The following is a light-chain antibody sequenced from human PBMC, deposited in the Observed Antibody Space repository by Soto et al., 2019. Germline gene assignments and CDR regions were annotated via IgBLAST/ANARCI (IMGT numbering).Light chain of an antibody. Sequence: IQMTQSPPSLSASVGDRVTISCRASQGIRENLGWYQPNPGKAPKLLIYGAITFEDGVPPRLSGSGSGADFTLTISSLQPEDVGPYFCLQDYSYPWTFGQGTKVESK. V-gene: IGKV1-6*02. CDR2: GAI. J-gene: IGKJ1*01. CDR1: QGIREN. CDR3: LQDYSYPWT.